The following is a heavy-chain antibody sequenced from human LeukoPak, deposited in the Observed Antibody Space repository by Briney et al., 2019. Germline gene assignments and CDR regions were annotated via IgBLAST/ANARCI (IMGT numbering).Heavy chain of an antibody. D-gene: IGHD3-10*01. J-gene: IGHJ6*03. CDR3: ARGPSGAPYYYYMDV. Sequence: PGRSLRLSCAASGFTFSSYAMHWVRQAPGKGLERVAVISYDGSNKYYADSVKGRFTISRDNSKNTLYLQMNSLRAEDTAVYYCARGPSGAPYYYYMDVWGKGTTVTVSS. CDR2: ISYDGSNK. V-gene: IGHV3-30*01. CDR1: GFTFSSYA.